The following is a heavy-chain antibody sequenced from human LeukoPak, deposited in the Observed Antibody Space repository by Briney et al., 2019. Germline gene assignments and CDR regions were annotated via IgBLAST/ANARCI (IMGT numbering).Heavy chain of an antibody. J-gene: IGHJ4*02. CDR1: GFIVSSVY. V-gene: IGHV3-53*01. Sequence: GGSLRLSCAASGFIVSSVYMSWVRQSPGKGLECVSTIYSTGDTYYADSVKGRFTISRDVSKNTVYLQMNSLRAEDTAVYYCTRDPGRCTSTSCYPDYWGQGTLVTVSS. CDR2: IYSTGDT. D-gene: IGHD2-2*01. CDR3: TRDPGRCTSTSCYPDY.